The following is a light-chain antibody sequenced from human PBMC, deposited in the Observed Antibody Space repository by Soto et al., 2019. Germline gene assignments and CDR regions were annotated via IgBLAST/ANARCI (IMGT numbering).Light chain of an antibody. V-gene: IGLV1-40*01. CDR1: SSNIGAGYD. CDR2: TNN. J-gene: IGLJ1*01. CDR3: QSYDSRLSAYV. Sequence: QSALTQPPSVSGAPGQRVTISCTGSSSNIGAGYDVHWYLQVPGTAPKLLVYTNNNRPSGVPDRFSGSKSDTSASLAITGLQDEDEADYYCQSYDSRLSAYVFGTGTKVTVL.